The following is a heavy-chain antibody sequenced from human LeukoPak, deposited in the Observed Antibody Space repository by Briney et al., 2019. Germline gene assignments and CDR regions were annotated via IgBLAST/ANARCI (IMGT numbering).Heavy chain of an antibody. Sequence: PSETLSLTCAVYGGSFSGYYWSWIRQPPGKGLEWIGEINHSGSTNYNPSLKSRVTISVDTSKNQFSLKLSSVTAADTAVYYCARVTASYSSSHPLDYWGQGTLVTVSS. CDR3: ARVTASYSSSHPLDY. CDR2: INHSGST. V-gene: IGHV4-34*01. J-gene: IGHJ4*02. D-gene: IGHD6-13*01. CDR1: GGSFSGYY.